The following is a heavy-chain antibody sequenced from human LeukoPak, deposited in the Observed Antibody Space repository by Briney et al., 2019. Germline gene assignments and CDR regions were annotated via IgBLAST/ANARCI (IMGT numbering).Heavy chain of an antibody. J-gene: IGHJ4*02. CDR3: ARGLHGPDY. Sequence: PGGSLRLSCAASGFTFSSYWMEWVRQAPGKGLVWVSRLYSDGSNTNYADTVKGRYTVSRDNAKNTLYMQMSSLRDEDTAVYYCARGLHGPDYWGQGTLVTVSS. V-gene: IGHV3-74*01. CDR1: GFTFSSYW. D-gene: IGHD5/OR15-5a*01. CDR2: LYSDGSNT.